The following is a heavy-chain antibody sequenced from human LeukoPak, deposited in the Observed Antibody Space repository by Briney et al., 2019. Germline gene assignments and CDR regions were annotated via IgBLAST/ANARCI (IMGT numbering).Heavy chain of an antibody. D-gene: IGHD2-2*01. CDR2: ISAYNGNT. CDR3: ARLGCSSTSCYYFDY. V-gene: IGHV1-18*01. J-gene: IGHJ4*02. CDR1: GYTFTSYG. Sequence: GASVKVSCKASGYTFTSYGISWVRQAPGQGLEWMGWISAYNGNTNYAQKLQGRVTMTTDTSTSTAYMELRSLRSDDTAVYYCARLGCSSTSCYYFDYWGQGTLVTVSS.